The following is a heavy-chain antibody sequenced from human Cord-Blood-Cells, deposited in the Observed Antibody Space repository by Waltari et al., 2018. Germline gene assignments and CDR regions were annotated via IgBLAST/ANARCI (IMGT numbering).Heavy chain of an antibody. Sequence: QVQLQESGPGLVKPSETLSLTCTVSGYSISSGYYWGWIRQPPGKGLEWIGSIYHSGSTYYTPSIKGRVTISVDTSKNQVSRKLSSVTAADTAVYYCASAWIQLWFDYWGQGTLVTVSS. CDR1: GYSISSGYY. CDR3: ASAWIQLWFDY. D-gene: IGHD5-18*01. J-gene: IGHJ4*02. V-gene: IGHV4-38-2*02. CDR2: IYHSGST.